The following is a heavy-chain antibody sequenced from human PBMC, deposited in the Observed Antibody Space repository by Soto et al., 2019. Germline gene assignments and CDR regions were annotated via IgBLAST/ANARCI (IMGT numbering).Heavy chain of an antibody. Sequence: PVGSLRLSCVASGFTFSNAWMSWVRQAPGKGLEWVGRIKSKTDGGTTDYAAPVKGRFTISRDDSKNTLYLQMNSLKTEDTAVYYCTTPPRRITGTITVEPWGHRTGVTVAS. CDR2: IKSKTDGGTT. V-gene: IGHV3-15*01. CDR1: GFTFSNAW. J-gene: IGHJ5*02. CDR3: TTPPRRITGTITVEP. D-gene: IGHD1-7*01.